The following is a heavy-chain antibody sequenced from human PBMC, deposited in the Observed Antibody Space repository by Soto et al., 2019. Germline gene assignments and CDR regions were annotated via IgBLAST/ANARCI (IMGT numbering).Heavy chain of an antibody. Sequence: GGSLRLSCAASGFTFSSYAMSWVRQAPGKGLEWVSAISGSGGSTYYADSVKGRFTISRDNSKNTLYLQMNSLRAEDTAVYYCAKGGRSSLPFRFGGVYFDYWGQGTLVTVSS. CDR1: GFTFSSYA. V-gene: IGHV3-23*01. CDR2: ISGSGGST. CDR3: AKGGRSSLPFRFGGVYFDY. D-gene: IGHD3-16*01. J-gene: IGHJ4*02.